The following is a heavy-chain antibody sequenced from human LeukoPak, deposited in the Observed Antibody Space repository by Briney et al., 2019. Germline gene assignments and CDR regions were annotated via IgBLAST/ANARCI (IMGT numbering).Heavy chain of an antibody. J-gene: IGHJ6*03. Sequence: GGSLRLSCAASGFTFSSYWMSWVRQAPGKGLEWVANIKQDGSEKYYVDSVKGRFTISRDNAKNSLYLQMNSLRAEDTAVYYCARDLYNYDFWSGPGDPRRYYYYMDVWGKGTTVTVSS. CDR2: IKQDGSEK. CDR3: ARDLYNYDFWSGPGDPRRYYYYMDV. D-gene: IGHD3-3*01. CDR1: GFTFSSYW. V-gene: IGHV3-7*01.